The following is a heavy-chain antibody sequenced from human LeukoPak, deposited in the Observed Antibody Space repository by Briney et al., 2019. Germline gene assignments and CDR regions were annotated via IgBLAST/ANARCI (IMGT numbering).Heavy chain of an antibody. D-gene: IGHD3-10*01. CDR2: IGWNSGTI. CDR3: AKDMNYDSGISFDY. J-gene: IGHJ4*02. CDR1: GFTFDDYT. V-gene: IGHV3-9*01. Sequence: PGRSLRLSCAASGFTFDDYTFDWVRQPPGNGLEWVSGIGWNSGTIGYADSVKGRFTISRDNAKNSLYLQMNSLRAEDTALYYCAKDMNYDSGISFDYWGQGALVTVSS.